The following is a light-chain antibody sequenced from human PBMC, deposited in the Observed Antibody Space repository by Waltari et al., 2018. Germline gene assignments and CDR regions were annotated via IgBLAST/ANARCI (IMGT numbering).Light chain of an antibody. CDR3: AAWDDSLNGRWV. V-gene: IGLV1-44*01. J-gene: IGLJ3*02. CDR1: ASNIGTNV. Sequence: QSVLTQPPSASGTPGQGVTISCSGGASNIGTNVVNWYQQVPGKAPKLLIYRSDRRPAGGPDRFSGSKSGTSASLAISGLQSEDEADYYCAAWDDSLNGRWVFGGGTKVTVL. CDR2: RSD.